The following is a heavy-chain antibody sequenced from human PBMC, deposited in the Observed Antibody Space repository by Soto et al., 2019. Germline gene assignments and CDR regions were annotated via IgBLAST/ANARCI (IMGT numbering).Heavy chain of an antibody. CDR3: AYYGSQRVFGY. V-gene: IGHV2-5*02. Sequence: QITLMESGPTLVKPTQTLTLTCTFSGFSLTTSGVGLGGIRQPPGKALEWLAIIYWDDDKRYSPSLKGRLTITKDTSRNQVVLTMTNMDPVDAATFYCAYYGSQRVFGYCGQGTLVTVSS. D-gene: IGHD3-10*01. CDR1: GFSLTTSGVG. J-gene: IGHJ4*02. CDR2: IYWDDDK.